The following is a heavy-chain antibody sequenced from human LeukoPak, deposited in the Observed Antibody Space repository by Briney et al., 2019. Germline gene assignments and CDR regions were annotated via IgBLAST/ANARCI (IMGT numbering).Heavy chain of an antibody. Sequence: PGGSLRLSCAASGFTFSSYGLHWVRQAPGKGLEWVAVIWYDGSNKYYADSVKGRFTISRDNSKNTLYLQMNSLRAEDTAVYYYARGPESEYPGFIDYWGQGTLVTVSS. D-gene: IGHD2/OR15-2a*01. CDR2: IWYDGSNK. CDR3: ARGPESEYPGFIDY. CDR1: GFTFSSYG. J-gene: IGHJ4*02. V-gene: IGHV3-33*01.